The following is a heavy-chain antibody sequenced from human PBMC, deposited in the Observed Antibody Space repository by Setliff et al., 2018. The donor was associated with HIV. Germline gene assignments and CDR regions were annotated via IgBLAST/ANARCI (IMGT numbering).Heavy chain of an antibody. CDR1: GGTFSLSSYY. J-gene: IGHJ4*02. CDR2: INHSGNT. CDR3: AKKGNGDYHFDY. Sequence: PSETLSLTCTVSGGTFSLSSYYWGWIRQPPGKGLEWIGSINHSGNTYHSPSLKTRVTISIDTSNNPFSLKLSSVTAVDTAVYYCAKKGNGDYHFDYWGQGTLVTVSS. V-gene: IGHV4-39*07. D-gene: IGHD4-17*01.